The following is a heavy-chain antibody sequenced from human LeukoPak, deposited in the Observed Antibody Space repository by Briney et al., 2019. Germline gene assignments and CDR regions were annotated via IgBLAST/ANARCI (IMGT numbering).Heavy chain of an antibody. V-gene: IGHV1-69*04. Sequence: SVKVSCKASGGTFSSYAISWVRQAPGQGLEWMGRIIPILGIANYAQKFQGRVTITADKSTSTAYMELSSLRSEDTAVYYCARWVGEYGDHKGNYWGQGTLVTVSS. CDR1: GGTFSSYA. D-gene: IGHD4-17*01. J-gene: IGHJ4*02. CDR3: ARWVGEYGDHKGNY. CDR2: IIPILGIA.